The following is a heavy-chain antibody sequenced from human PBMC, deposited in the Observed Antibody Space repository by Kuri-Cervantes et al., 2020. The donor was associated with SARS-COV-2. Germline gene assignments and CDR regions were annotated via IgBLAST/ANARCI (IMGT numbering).Heavy chain of an antibody. CDR3: ARPSYYDRAAFDI. D-gene: IGHD3-22*01. J-gene: IGHJ3*02. CDR1: GYSFTSYW. V-gene: IGHV5-10-1*01. CDR2: IDPSDSYT. Sequence: KVSCKGSGYSFTSYWISWVRQMPGKGLEWMGRIDPSDSYTNYSPSFQGHVTISADKSISTAYLQWSSLKASDTAMYYCARPSYYDRAAFDIWGQGTMVTVSS.